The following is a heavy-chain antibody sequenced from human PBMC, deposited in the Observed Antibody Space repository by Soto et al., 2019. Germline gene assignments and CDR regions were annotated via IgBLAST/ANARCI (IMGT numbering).Heavy chain of an antibody. CDR1: GGSISSGGYS. Sequence: QLQLQESGSGLVKPSQTLSLTCAVSGGSISSGGYSWSWIRQPPGKGLEWIGYIYHSGSTYDNPSLKSRVTISVDRSKNQFSLKLSSVTAADTAVYYCARTYSSSWDFYFDYWGQGTLVTVSS. CDR2: IYHSGST. V-gene: IGHV4-30-2*01. J-gene: IGHJ4*02. D-gene: IGHD6-13*01. CDR3: ARTYSSSWDFYFDY.